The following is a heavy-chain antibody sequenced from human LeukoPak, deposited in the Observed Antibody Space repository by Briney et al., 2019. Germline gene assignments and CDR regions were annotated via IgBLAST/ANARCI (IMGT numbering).Heavy chain of an antibody. CDR3: ARRGSYSLFDY. CDR2: MKQDGSEI. V-gene: IGHV3-7*01. CDR1: GFTLSSYW. J-gene: IGHJ4*02. D-gene: IGHD1-26*01. Sequence: GGSLRLSCEASGFTLSSYWMNWVRQAPGKGLEWVANMKQDGSEIYYVGSVRGRFTISRDNAKNSLYLQMNSLRAEDTAVYYCARRGSYSLFDYWGPGTLVTVSS.